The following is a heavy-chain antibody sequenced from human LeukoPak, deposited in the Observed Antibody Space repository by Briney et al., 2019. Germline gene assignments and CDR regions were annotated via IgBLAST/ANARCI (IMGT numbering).Heavy chain of an antibody. Sequence: GGSPRLSCAASGFTFSSYAMSWVRQAPGKGLEWVSAISGSGGSTYYADSVKGRFTISRDNSKNTLYLQMNSLRAEDTAVYYCAKDPTVDDAFDIWGQGTMVTVSS. CDR3: AKDPTVDDAFDI. J-gene: IGHJ3*02. CDR1: GFTFSSYA. V-gene: IGHV3-23*01. CDR2: ISGSGGST. D-gene: IGHD4-23*01.